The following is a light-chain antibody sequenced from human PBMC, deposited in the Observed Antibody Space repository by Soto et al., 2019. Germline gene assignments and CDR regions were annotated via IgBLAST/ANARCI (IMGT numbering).Light chain of an antibody. CDR2: DAS. J-gene: IGKJ4*01. CDR3: QQRSNWPPT. Sequence: EIVLTQSPATLSLSPGERATLSCRASQSVSSYLAWYQQKPGQAPRLLIYDASNSATGIPARFSGSGSGTDFTLTISSLEPEDFAVYYWQQRSNWPPTVGGGTKVEIK. V-gene: IGKV3-11*01. CDR1: QSVSSY.